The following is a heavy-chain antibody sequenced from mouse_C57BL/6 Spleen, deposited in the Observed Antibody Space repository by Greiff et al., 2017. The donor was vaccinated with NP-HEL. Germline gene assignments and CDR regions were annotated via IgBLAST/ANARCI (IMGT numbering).Heavy chain of an antibody. CDR2: ISSGSSTI. J-gene: IGHJ2*01. V-gene: IGHV5-17*01. CDR3: AKNYYGSSGYLDY. Sequence: EVKLVESGGGLVKPGGSLKLSCAASGFTFSDYGMHWVRQAPEKGLEWVAYISSGSSTIYYADTVKGRFTLSRDNAKNTLFLQRTSLRSEDTAMYYSAKNYYGSSGYLDYWGQGTTLTVSS. D-gene: IGHD1-1*01. CDR1: GFTFSDYG.